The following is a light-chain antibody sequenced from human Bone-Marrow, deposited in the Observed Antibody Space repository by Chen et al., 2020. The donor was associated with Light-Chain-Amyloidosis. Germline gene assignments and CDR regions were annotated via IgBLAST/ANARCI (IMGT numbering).Light chain of an antibody. Sequence: SYELTQPPSVSVSPGQTARITCSGDDLPTKYAYWYQQKPGQAPVLVIHRDTEHPSGISERFTGSRAGTTATLTVSGVQAEDEADEHCQSAESSGTYAGIFGGGTKLTVL. CDR1: DLPTKY. V-gene: IGLV3-25*03. J-gene: IGLJ2*01. CDR2: RDT. CDR3: QSAESSGTYAGI.